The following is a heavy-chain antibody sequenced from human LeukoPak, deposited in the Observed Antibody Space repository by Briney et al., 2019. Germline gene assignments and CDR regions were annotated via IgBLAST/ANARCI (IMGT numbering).Heavy chain of an antibody. J-gene: IGHJ4*02. Sequence: GSLRLSCAASGFSFSNYDMSWVRQAPGKGLEWVSGIGDSGGDKNYADSVKGRFTISRDNSKNTLFLQMNSLRAEDTAVYYCAKDNGWQQLVNYFDYWGQGTLVTVSS. CDR2: IGDSGGDK. CDR1: GFSFSNYD. D-gene: IGHD6-13*01. V-gene: IGHV3-23*01. CDR3: AKDNGWQQLVNYFDY.